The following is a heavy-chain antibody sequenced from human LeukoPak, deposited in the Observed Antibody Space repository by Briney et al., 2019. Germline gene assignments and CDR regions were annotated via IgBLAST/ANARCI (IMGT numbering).Heavy chain of an antibody. D-gene: IGHD3-3*02. CDR2: ISGSGGST. V-gene: IGHV3-23*01. J-gene: IGHJ3*02. CDR1: GFTFSSYA. CDR3: AKQPFWSAYSGAFDI. Sequence: GGSLRLSCAASGFTFSSYAMSWVRQAPGKGLEGVSAISGSGGSTYFADSVKGRFTISRDNSKNTLYLQMNSLRAEDTAVYYCAKQPFWSAYSGAFDIWGLGTVVTVSS.